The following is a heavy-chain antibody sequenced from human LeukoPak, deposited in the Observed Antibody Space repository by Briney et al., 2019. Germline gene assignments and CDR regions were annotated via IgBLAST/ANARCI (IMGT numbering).Heavy chain of an antibody. Sequence: GGSLRLSCTASGFTFGDYAMSWVRQAPGKGLEWVGFIRSKAYGGKTEYAPSVKGRFTISRDDSKSIAYLQMNSLKTEDTAVYYCTRERDYYDSSGYYYVRYFQHWGQGTLVTVSS. D-gene: IGHD3-22*01. V-gene: IGHV3-49*04. CDR1: GFTFGDYA. CDR2: IRSKAYGGKT. CDR3: TRERDYYDSSGYYYVRYFQH. J-gene: IGHJ1*01.